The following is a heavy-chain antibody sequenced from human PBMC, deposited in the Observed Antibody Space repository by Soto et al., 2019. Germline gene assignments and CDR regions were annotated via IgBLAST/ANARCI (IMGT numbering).Heavy chain of an antibody. Sequence: GWSLRLSCAASGFTFSSYWMHWVRQVPGKGLLWVSRIDEYGSTINYADSVKGRFTISRDNARNTLYLEMNSLRAEDTALYYCTRDIGGKGAYWGPGTLVTVSS. J-gene: IGHJ4*02. CDR2: IDEYGSTI. CDR3: TRDIGGKGAY. CDR1: GFTFSSYW. V-gene: IGHV3-74*01. D-gene: IGHD3-10*01.